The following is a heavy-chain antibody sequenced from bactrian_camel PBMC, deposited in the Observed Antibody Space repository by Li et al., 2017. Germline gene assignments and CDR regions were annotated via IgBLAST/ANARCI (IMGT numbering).Heavy chain of an antibody. CDR2: IDADDGSRT. CDR3: AAKGPRYCRGSFLPVGFPY. CDR1: GSVASGYC. V-gene: IGHV3S26*01. Sequence: HVQLVESGGGSVQAGGSLRLSCAASGSVASGYCMTWFRQAPGKEHEWIALIDADDGSRTNYAESVKGRFTISIDNAKNTLYLQMNSLKPEDTAMYYCAAKGPRYCRGSFLPVGFPYWGQGTQVTVS. J-gene: IGHJ4*01. D-gene: IGHD2*01.